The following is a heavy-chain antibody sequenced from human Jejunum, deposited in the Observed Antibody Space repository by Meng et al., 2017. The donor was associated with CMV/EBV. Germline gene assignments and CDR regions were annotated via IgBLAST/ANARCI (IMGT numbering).Heavy chain of an antibody. D-gene: IGHD2-15*01. J-gene: IGHJ4*02. CDR3: VRTAREAAD. V-gene: IGHV3-11*05. CDR2: ISGSSHDP. Sequence: VELVVSGGNLVKSVGSLRPYFAASGFTLRDPYMNWIPQAPGKGLEWLSYISGSSHDPNYADSVKGRFTISRDNAKNSLYLQINSLRVEDTAIYYCVRTAREAADWGQGTLVTVSS. CDR1: GFTLRDPY.